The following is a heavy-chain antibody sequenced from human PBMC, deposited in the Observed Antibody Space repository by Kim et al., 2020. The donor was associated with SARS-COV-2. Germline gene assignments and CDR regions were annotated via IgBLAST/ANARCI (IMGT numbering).Heavy chain of an antibody. V-gene: IGHV3-23*01. CDR3: AKGLTYYYDSSGYSLDY. J-gene: IGHJ4*02. D-gene: IGHD3-22*01. Sequence: GGSLRLSCAASGFTFSSYAMSWVRQAPGKGLEWVSAISGSGGSTHYADSVKGRFTISRDNSKNTLYLQMNSLRAEDTAVYYCAKGLTYYYDSSGYSLDYWGQGTLVTVSS. CDR2: ISGSGGST. CDR1: GFTFSSYA.